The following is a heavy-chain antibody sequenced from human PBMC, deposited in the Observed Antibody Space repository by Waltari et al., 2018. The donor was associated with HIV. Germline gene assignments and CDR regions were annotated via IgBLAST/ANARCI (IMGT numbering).Heavy chain of an antibody. CDR3: ARARTYYDFWSGNYSPDYFDY. CDR2: IYSGCST. J-gene: IGHJ4*02. V-gene: IGHV3-53*01. Sequence: EVQLVESGGGLIQPGGSLRLSCAASGITVSSNYMTWVRQAPGKGVEWVAVIYSGCSTYYADSGKCRFTISGDNSKNTLYLQMNSLRAEDTAVYYCARARTYYDFWSGNYSPDYFDYWGQGTLITVSS. D-gene: IGHD3-3*01. CDR1: GITVSSNY.